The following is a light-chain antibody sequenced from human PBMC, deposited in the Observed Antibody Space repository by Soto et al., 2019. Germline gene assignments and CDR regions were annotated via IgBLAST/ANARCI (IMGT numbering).Light chain of an antibody. CDR3: QQSYNLPRT. CDR1: QSVSTF. J-gene: IGKJ1*01. V-gene: IGKV1-39*01. Sequence: DIQMTQSPSSLSASVGDRVTITCRTSQSVSTFLNWYQVKPGKAPKLLIYGASSLQSGVPSRFSGSGSGTDFTLTINGLQPEDFASYWCQQSYNLPRTFGPGTKVEIK. CDR2: GAS.